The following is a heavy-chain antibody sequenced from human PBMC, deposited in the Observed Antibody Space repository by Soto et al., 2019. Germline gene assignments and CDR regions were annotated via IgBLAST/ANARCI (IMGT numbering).Heavy chain of an antibody. Sequence: AAGKVRWEEWGSRIAEIGLPWVRQAPGRVLEWMGGFDPEDGETIYAQKFQGRVTMTEDTSTDTVYMDLRSLRSEDTAVYYCATDLGFSLPAPRNYLVYWG. CDR2: FDPEDGET. CDR1: GSRIAEIG. V-gene: IGHV1-24*01. CDR3: ATDLGFSLPAPRNYLVY. D-gene: IGHD2-2*01. J-gene: IGHJ4*01.